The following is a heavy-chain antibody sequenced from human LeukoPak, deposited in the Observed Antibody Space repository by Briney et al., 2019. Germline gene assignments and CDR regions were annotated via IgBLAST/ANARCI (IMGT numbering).Heavy chain of an antibody. D-gene: IGHD3-9*01. CDR1: GGSFSGYY. CDR2: INHSGST. V-gene: IGHV4-34*01. CDR3: ARHEVRYFDWFTQRAKASRGPMRD. J-gene: IGHJ4*02. Sequence: PSETLSLTCAVYGGSFSGYYWSCIRQPPGKGLEWIGEINHSGSTNYNPSLKSRVTISVDTSKNQFSLKLSSVTAADTAVYYCARHEVRYFDWFTQRAKASRGPMRDWGQGTLVTVSS.